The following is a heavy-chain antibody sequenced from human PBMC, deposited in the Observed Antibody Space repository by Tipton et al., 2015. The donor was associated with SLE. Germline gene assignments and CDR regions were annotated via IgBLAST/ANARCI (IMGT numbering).Heavy chain of an antibody. V-gene: IGHV4-31*03. J-gene: IGHJ6*03. CDR1: GGSISSGGYY. CDR2: IYYSGST. CDR3: ARGFSMVRSYMDV. Sequence: TLSLTCTVSGGSISSGGYYWSWIRQHPGKGLEWIGYIYYSGSTYYNPSLKSRVTISVDTSKNQFSLKLSSVTAADMAVYYCARGFSMVRSYMDVWGKGTTDTVSS. D-gene: IGHD3-10*01.